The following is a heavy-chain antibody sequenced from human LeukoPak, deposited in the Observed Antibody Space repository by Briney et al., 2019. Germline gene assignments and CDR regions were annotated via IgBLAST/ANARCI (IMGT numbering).Heavy chain of an antibody. CDR1: GGTFSSYA. V-gene: IGHV1-69*05. CDR3: ARERQNYYASGSYYSPGMNWFDP. Sequence: SVKVSCKASGGTFSSYAISWVRQAPGQGLEWMGRIISIFGTANYAQKFQGRVTITTDESTSTAYMELSSLRSEDTAVYYCARERQNYYASGSYYSPGMNWFDPWGQGTLVTVSS. CDR2: IISIFGTA. J-gene: IGHJ5*02. D-gene: IGHD3-10*01.